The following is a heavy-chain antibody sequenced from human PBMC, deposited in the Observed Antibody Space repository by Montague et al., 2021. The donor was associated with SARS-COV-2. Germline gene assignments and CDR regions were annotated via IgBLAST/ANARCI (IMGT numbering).Heavy chain of an antibody. CDR2: IYYSGST. V-gene: IGHV4-39*01. D-gene: IGHD3-22*01. Sequence: SETLSLTCTVSVGSISSSSYYWGWIRQPPGKGLEWIGSIYYSGSTYYNPSLKSRVTISVDTSKNQFSLKLSSVTAADTAVYYCARGVTMRVVVMRYNWFDPWGQGTLVTVSS. CDR3: ARGVTMRVVVMRYNWFDP. J-gene: IGHJ5*02. CDR1: VGSISSSSYY.